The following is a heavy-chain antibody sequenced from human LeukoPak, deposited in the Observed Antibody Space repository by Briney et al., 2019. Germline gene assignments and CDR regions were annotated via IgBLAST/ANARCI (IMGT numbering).Heavy chain of an antibody. J-gene: IGHJ4*02. D-gene: IGHD1-7*01. CDR1: GFSFDSYT. CDR3: SRDIGMVVGTVLHS. V-gene: IGHV3-43*01. Sequence: PAGSLRLSCDVSGFSFDSYTMHWVRQPPGQGLEWVSLIAWDGSFEYYADSVKGRFTISRDNSKNSLYLQMNALRPEDTAFYYCSRDIGMVVGTVLHSWGQGTLVTVSS. CDR2: IAWDGSFE.